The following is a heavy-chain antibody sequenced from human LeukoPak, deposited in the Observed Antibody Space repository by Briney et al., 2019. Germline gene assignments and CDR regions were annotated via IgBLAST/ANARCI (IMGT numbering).Heavy chain of an antibody. CDR1: GFTFSSYA. J-gene: IGHJ6*02. V-gene: IGHV3-30*04. Sequence: GGSLRLSCAASGFTFSSYAMHWVRQAPGKGLEWVAVISYDGSNKYYAGSVKGRFTISRDNSKNTLYLQMNSLRAEDTAVYYCARVRGYYYGMDVWGQGTTVTVSS. CDR3: ARVRGYYYGMDV. CDR2: ISYDGSNK.